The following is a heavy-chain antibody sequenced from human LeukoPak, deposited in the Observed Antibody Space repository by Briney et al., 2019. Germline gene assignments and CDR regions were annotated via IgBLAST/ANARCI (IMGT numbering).Heavy chain of an antibody. V-gene: IGHV4-4*02. Sequence: PSETLSLTCTVSGDSINSLDLWSWVRQPPGKGLEWIGEMYLSGTTHSNPSVKSRVAISIDKSKNQFFLNLSSVTAADTAVYYCAGLVGRYSSGLYYYYFDYWGQGTLVTVSS. D-gene: IGHD3-22*01. J-gene: IGHJ4*02. CDR3: AGLVGRYSSGLYYYYFDY. CDR2: MYLSGTT. CDR1: GDSINSLDL.